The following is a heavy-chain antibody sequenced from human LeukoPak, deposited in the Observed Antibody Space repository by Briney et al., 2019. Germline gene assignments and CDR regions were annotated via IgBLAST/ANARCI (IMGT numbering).Heavy chain of an antibody. CDR3: TILVGATHFDY. D-gene: IGHD1-26*01. CDR2: FDPEDGET. CDR1: GYTLTELS. V-gene: IGHV1-24*01. Sequence: ASVKVSCKASGYTLTELSMHWVRQTPGKGLEWMGGFDPEDGETIYAQKFQGRVTMTEDTSTDTAYMEVSSLRSEDTALYYCTILVGATHFDYWGQGTLVTVSS. J-gene: IGHJ4*02.